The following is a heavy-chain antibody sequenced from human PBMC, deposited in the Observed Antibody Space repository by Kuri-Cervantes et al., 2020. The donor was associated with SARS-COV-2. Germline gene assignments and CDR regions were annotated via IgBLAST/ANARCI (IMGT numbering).Heavy chain of an antibody. CDR3: ARQGGYSSSSLDY. D-gene: IGHD6-6*01. CDR2: IYHSGST. J-gene: IGHJ4*02. V-gene: IGHV4-38-2*01. Sequence: SETLSLTCAVSGYSISSGYYWGWIRQPPGKGLEWIGSIYHSGSTYYNPSLKSRVTISVDTSKNQFSLKLSSVTAADTAVYYCARQGGYSSSSLDYWGQGTLVTVSS. CDR1: GYSISSGYY.